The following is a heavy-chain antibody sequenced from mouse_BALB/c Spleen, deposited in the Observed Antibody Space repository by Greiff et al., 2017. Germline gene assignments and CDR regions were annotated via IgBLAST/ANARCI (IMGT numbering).Heavy chain of an antibody. CDR3: ARDRDYGSSYWYFDV. D-gene: IGHD1-1*01. Sequence: EVKLVESGGGLVQPGGSLKLSCAASGFTFSSYGMSWVRQTPDKRLELVATINSNGGSTYYPDSVKGRFTISRDNAKNTLYQQMSSLKSEDTAMYYCARDRDYGSSYWYFDVWGAGTTVTVSA. V-gene: IGHV5-6-3*01. J-gene: IGHJ1*01. CDR1: GFTFSSYG. CDR2: INSNGGST.